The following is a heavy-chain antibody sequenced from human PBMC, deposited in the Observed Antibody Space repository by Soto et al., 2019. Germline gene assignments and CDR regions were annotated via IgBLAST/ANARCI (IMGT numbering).Heavy chain of an antibody. CDR2: IFPVLDIA. D-gene: IGHD2-15*01. Sequence: QVQLVQSGAEVREPGSSVKLSCKASGGTFTTHTISWVRQAPGQGREWVGRIFPVLDIANYAQKFQGRVTITADKSTGTAYMYLGSLRSEDTAMYYGAHLPSGYCSDNRCGFWGQGALVTVSS. V-gene: IGHV1-69*02. J-gene: IGHJ4*02. CDR1: GGTFTTHT. CDR3: AHLPSGYCSDNRCGF.